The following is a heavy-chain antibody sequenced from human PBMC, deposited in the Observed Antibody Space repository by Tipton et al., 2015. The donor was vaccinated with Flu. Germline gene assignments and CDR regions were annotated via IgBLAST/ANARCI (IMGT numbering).Heavy chain of an antibody. CDR1: GDSVSSNSAA. J-gene: IGHJ6*02. D-gene: IGHD2-2*01. CDR3: ARGTGYCSSTSCFHGMDV. V-gene: IGHV6-1*01. CDR2: TYYRSKWYN. Sequence: GLVKPSQTLSLTCVISGDSVSSNSAAWNWIRQSPSRGLEWPGRTYYRSKWYNDYAVSVKSRITINPDTSKNQFSLQLNSVTPEDTAVYYCARGTGYCSSTSCFHGMDVWDQGNTVTVSS.